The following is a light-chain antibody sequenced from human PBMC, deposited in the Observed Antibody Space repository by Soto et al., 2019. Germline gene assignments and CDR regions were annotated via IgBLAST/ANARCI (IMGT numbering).Light chain of an antibody. CDR3: QTWGTGIQV. Sequence: QPVRTQSPSASASLGASVKLTCTLSSGHSSYAIAWHQQQPEKGPRYLMKLNSDGSHSKGDGIPDRFSGSSSGAERYLTISSLQSEDEADYYCQTWGTGIQVFGGGTQLTVL. V-gene: IGLV4-69*01. CDR1: SGHSSYA. J-gene: IGLJ3*02. CDR2: LNSDGSH.